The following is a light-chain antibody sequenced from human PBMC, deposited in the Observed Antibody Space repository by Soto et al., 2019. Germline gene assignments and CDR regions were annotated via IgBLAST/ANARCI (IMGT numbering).Light chain of an antibody. Sequence: EIVMTQSPVTLSMSPGERATLSCRASQSVSSDLAWYQQRPGQAPRLLIFGASTRATGIPDRFSGSGSGTEFTLTISGLQAEDFAVYYCQQYSSSPPITFGQGTRLEIK. CDR1: QSVSSD. J-gene: IGKJ5*01. CDR2: GAS. CDR3: QQYSSSPPIT. V-gene: IGKV3-15*01.